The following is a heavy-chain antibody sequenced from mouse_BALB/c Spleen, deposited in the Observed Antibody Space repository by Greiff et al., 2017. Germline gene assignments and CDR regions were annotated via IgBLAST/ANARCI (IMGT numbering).Heavy chain of an antibody. CDR2: IWAGGST. CDR1: GFSLTSYG. J-gene: IGHJ3*01. V-gene: IGHV2-9*02. D-gene: IGHD2-4*01. CDR3: ARGYDYDVWFAY. Sequence: VQLVESGPGLVAPSQSLSITCTVSGFSLTSYGVHWVRQPPGKGLEWLGVIWAGGSTNYNSALMSRLSISKDNSKSQVFLKMNSLQTDDTAMYYCARGYDYDVWFAYWGQGTLVTVSA.